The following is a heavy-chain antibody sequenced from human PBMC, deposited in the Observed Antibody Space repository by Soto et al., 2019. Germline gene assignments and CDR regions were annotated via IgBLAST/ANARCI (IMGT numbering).Heavy chain of an antibody. J-gene: IGHJ4*02. CDR3: ASPYYDSSGYYFFFDY. CDR2: IIPIFGTA. CDR1: GGTFSSYA. D-gene: IGHD3-22*01. Sequence: VASVKVSCKASGGTFSSYAISWVRQAPGQGLEWMGGIIPIFGTANYAQKFQGRVTITADESTSTAYMELSSLRSEDTAVYYCASPYYDSSGYYFFFDYWGQGTLVTVSS. V-gene: IGHV1-69*13.